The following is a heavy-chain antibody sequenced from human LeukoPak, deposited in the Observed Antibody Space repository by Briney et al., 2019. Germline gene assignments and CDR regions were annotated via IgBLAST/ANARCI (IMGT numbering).Heavy chain of an antibody. CDR3: ARERRGSSSWFPSGNWFDP. V-gene: IGHV4-59*12. D-gene: IGHD6-13*01. Sequence: SETLSLTCTVSGGSISSYYWSWIRQPPGKGLEWIGYISYSGSTNYNPSLKSRVTISVDTSKNQFALKLSSVTAADTAVYYCARERRGSSSWFPSGNWFDPWGQGTLVTVSS. J-gene: IGHJ5*02. CDR2: ISYSGST. CDR1: GGSISSYY.